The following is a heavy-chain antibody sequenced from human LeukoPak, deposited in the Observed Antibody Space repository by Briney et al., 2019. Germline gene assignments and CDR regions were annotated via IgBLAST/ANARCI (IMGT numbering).Heavy chain of an antibody. CDR1: GFTNNH. D-gene: IGHD6-19*01. Sequence: GGSLRLSCAASGFTNNHMNWVRQAPGKALEWVAAIYSDDNTYYADSVKGRFSISRDSSKNTVYLQMNNLRAEDTAVYYCASRPKAEQWLAVFDYLGQGTLVTVSS. CDR2: IYSDDNT. CDR3: ASRPKAEQWLAVFDY. V-gene: IGHV3-66*01. J-gene: IGHJ4*02.